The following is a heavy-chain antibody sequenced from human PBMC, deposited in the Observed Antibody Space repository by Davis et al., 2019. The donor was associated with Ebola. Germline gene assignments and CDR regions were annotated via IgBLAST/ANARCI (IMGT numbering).Heavy chain of an antibody. J-gene: IGHJ6*02. Sequence: ASSLVFCYASAYTFTTYAMHWVRQAPGQRLEWMGWINAGNGNTKYSQKFQGRVTITRDTSASTAYMELSSLRSEDTAVYYCARGSSKAYYYYGMDVWGQGTTVTVSS. V-gene: IGHV1-3*01. CDR2: INAGNGNT. CDR3: ARGSSKAYYYYGMDV. CDR1: AYTFTTYA. D-gene: IGHD6-6*01.